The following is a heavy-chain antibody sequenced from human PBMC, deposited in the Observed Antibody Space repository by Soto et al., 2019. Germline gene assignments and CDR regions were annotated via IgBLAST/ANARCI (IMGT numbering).Heavy chain of an antibody. V-gene: IGHV1-69*01. CDR2: VSTAFRKS. CDR3: ARVPYDGSEGYSPYGMGV. CDR1: GVSFNNNG. D-gene: IGHD3-10*01. Sequence: QVQLVQSGAEVKKPGSSVKVSCKTSGVSFNNNGIGWVRQAPGHGLEWMGGVSTAFRKSNYARKFQGRTTITADASAGRVNLELSPPTSEDTAQDYCARVPYDGSEGYSPYGMGVWGQGTTVTGSS. J-gene: IGHJ6*02.